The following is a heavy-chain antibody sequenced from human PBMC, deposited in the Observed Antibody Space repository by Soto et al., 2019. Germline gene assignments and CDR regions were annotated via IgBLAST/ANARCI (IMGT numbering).Heavy chain of an antibody. V-gene: IGHV3-21*01. D-gene: IGHD3-3*01. Sequence: GGSLRLSCAASGFTLSSYSMNWVRQAPGKGLEWVSSISSSSSYIYYADSVKGRFTISRDNAKNSLYLQMNSLRAEDTAVYYCARDSERFLEWLLYDYYYYMDVWGKGTTVTVSS. CDR1: GFTLSSYS. CDR2: ISSSSSYI. J-gene: IGHJ6*03. CDR3: ARDSERFLEWLLYDYYYYMDV.